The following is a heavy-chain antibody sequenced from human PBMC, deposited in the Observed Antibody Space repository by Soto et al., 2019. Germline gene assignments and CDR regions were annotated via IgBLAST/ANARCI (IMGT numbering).Heavy chain of an antibody. J-gene: IGHJ6*02. CDR2: ISTYNGDT. D-gene: IGHD2-15*01. CDR1: GYSFTTYG. Sequence: VQLVQSGAEVKKPGASVKVSCKASGYSFTTYGIAWVRQAPGQGLEWMGWISTYNGDTDYAQNLKGRVIMTTDTSTTTAYMELRSLRSDDTAVYYCAREGSRPYYYYGMDVWGQGTTVSVSS. V-gene: IGHV1-18*01. CDR3: AREGSRPYYYYGMDV.